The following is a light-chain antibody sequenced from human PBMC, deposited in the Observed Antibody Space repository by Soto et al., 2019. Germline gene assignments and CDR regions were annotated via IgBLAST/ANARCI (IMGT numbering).Light chain of an antibody. J-gene: IGLJ2*01. Sequence: QSVLTQPPSVSGAPGQRVTISCTGSSSNIGAGYDVHWYQQLPGTAPKLLIYGNSNRPSGVPDRFSGSKSGTSASLAITGIQAEDEADYYCQSYDSSLSAVVFGGGTKLTAL. V-gene: IGLV1-40*01. CDR3: QSYDSSLSAVV. CDR1: SSNIGAGYD. CDR2: GNS.